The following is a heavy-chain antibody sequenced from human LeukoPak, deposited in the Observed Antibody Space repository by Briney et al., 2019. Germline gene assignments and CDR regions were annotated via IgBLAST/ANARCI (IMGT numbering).Heavy chain of an antibody. Sequence: SETLSLTCTVSGGSISSYYWSWIRQPPGKRLEWIGYFYYSGSTNYTPSLESRVTISVDTSKNQFSLKLSSVTAADTDVYFCARFQGYFQHWGQGTLVTVSS. V-gene: IGHV4-59*01. CDR3: ARFQGYFQH. CDR1: GGSISSYY. J-gene: IGHJ1*01. CDR2: FYYSGST.